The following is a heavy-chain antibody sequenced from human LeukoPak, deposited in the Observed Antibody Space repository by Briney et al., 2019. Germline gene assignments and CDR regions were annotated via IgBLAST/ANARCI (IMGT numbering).Heavy chain of an antibody. J-gene: IGHJ5*02. CDR1: GYTFTSYG. D-gene: IGHD6-13*01. V-gene: IGHV1-18*01. CDR3: ARRLGYSNLWAWFDP. Sequence: GASEKVSCTASGYTFTSYGSSWVRQAPGQGLEWMGGISAYNGNTNYAQKLQGSDTMITDTSTSTAYMEPRSLRSDDTAVYYCARRLGYSNLWAWFDPWGQGTLVTVSS. CDR2: ISAYNGNT.